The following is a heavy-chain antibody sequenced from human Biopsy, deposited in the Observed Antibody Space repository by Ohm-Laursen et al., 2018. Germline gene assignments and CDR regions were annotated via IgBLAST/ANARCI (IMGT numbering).Heavy chain of an antibody. D-gene: IGHD2-15*01. CDR3: ARMDCSGGSCHYYSYGMDV. J-gene: IGHJ6*02. CDR1: GVSITAYY. CDR2: IHHSGST. Sequence: SETLSLTCTVSGVSITAYYWSWIRQPPGKGLECIGNIHHSGSTNYNPSLKSPLTISVDTSKNQFSLKLSSVTAADTDVYYCARMDCSGGSCHYYSYGMDVWGQGTTVTVSS. V-gene: IGHV4-4*09.